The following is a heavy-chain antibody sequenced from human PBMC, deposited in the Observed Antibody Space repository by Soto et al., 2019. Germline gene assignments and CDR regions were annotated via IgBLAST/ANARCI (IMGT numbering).Heavy chain of an antibody. D-gene: IGHD1-26*01. CDR3: ARFSGSYTRGLDY. CDR2: SRKKANSYST. CDR1: GFTFSDHY. Sequence: EVQLVESGGGLVQPGGSLRLSCAASGFTFSDHYMDWVRQAPGKGLEWVGRSRKKANSYSTEYAASVKGRFTISRDESKNSLYLQINSLKTEDTAVYYCARFSGSYTRGLDYWGQGTLVTVSS. V-gene: IGHV3-72*01. J-gene: IGHJ4*02.